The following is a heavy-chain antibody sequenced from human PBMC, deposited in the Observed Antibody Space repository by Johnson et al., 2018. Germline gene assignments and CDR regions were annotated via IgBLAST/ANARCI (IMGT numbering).Heavy chain of an antibody. D-gene: IGHD3-10*01. CDR1: GYIFTNYW. V-gene: IGHV5-51*03. Sequence: VQLVQSGAEVKKPGESLKISCKGSGYIFTNYWIAWVRHMPGKGLEWLGIIYPDDSDTRYSPYFQGQVTISADKSINTAYLQWSSLKASDNSMYYCARTDSHGPGIPRTRNTEAKWYLDLWGRGTLVTVSS. CDR3: ARTDSHGPGIPRTRNTEAKWYLDL. CDR2: IYPDDSDT. J-gene: IGHJ2*01.